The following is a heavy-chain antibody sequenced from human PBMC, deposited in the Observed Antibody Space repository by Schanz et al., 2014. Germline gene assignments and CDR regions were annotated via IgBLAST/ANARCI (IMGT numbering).Heavy chain of an antibody. V-gene: IGHV3-21*04. Sequence: EVQLVESGGGLAQPGGSLRLSCAASGITFSGYSMNWVRQAPGKGLEWVSSISSTSSYIFYADSVKGRFTISRDNSNNTVFLQMNSLRAEDTAVYYCAKDFFIGVARGVIISHDAIDIWGQGTKVTVSS. CDR3: AKDFFIGVARGVIISHDAIDI. CDR1: GITFSGYS. D-gene: IGHD3-10*01. CDR2: ISSTSSYI. J-gene: IGHJ3*02.